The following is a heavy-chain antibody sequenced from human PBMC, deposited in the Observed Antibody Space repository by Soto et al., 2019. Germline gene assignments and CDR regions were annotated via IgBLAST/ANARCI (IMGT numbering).Heavy chain of an antibody. CDR2: ISAYNGNT. J-gene: IGHJ2*01. CDR1: GYTLTRYG. D-gene: IGHD1-20*01. V-gene: IGHV1-18*01. CDR3: AREVFRYFDL. Sequence: QVHLVQSGAGVKKPGASVKVSCKASGYTLTRYGITWVRQAPGQGLEWMGSISAYNGNTNYAQKLQGRLTMTTDPSTSTAYMELRSLTSDDTAVYYCAREVFRYFDLWGRGTLVSVSS.